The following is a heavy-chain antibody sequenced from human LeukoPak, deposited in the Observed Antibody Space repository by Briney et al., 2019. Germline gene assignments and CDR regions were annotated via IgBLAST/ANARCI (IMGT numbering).Heavy chain of an antibody. CDR2: IIPIFGTA. CDR1: GGTFSSYA. D-gene: IGHD6-19*01. Sequence: SVRVSCKASGGTFSSYAISWVRQAPGQGLEWMGGIIPIFGTANYAQKFQGRVTITADESTSTAYMELSSLRSEDTAVYYCARDRRIAVTEGYFQHWGQGTLVTVSS. J-gene: IGHJ1*01. CDR3: ARDRRIAVTEGYFQH. V-gene: IGHV1-69*13.